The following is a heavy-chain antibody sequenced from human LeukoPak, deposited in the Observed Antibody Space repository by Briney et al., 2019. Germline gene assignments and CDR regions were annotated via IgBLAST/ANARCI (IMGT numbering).Heavy chain of an antibody. D-gene: IGHD4-17*01. CDR2: ISSSSSYV. Sequence: GGSLRLSCAASGFTFSSYSMNWVRQAPGKGLEWVSSISSSSSYVYYADSVKGRFTISRDNAKNSLYLQMNSLRAGDTAVYYCVRSFYGDHPYWGQGTLVTVSS. V-gene: IGHV3-21*01. CDR1: GFTFSSYS. CDR3: VRSFYGDHPY. J-gene: IGHJ4*02.